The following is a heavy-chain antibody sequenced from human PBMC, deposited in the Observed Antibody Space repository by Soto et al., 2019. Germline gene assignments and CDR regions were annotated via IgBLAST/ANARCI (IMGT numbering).Heavy chain of an antibody. V-gene: IGHV3-74*01. CDR1: GFAMSSYW. D-gene: IGHD2-15*01. CDR2: INSDGSST. CDR3: VRSYCSGGTCSGWFDP. Sequence: SLRLSCEASGFAMSSYWMHWVRQAPGKGLVWVSRINSDGSSTSYADSVKGRFTISRDNAKDMLYLQVNILRAEDTAVYYCVRSYCSGGTCSGWFDPWGQGTLVTVSS. J-gene: IGHJ5*02.